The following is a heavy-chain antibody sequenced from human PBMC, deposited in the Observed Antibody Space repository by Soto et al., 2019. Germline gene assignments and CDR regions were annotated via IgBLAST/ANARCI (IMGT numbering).Heavy chain of an antibody. CDR2: IYYSGST. CDR1: GGSISSGGYY. V-gene: IGHV4-31*03. J-gene: IGHJ1*01. CDR3: ARVSVDTAMVGHDYEYFQH. D-gene: IGHD5-18*01. Sequence: TSETLSLTCTVSGGSISSGGYYWSWIRQHPGKGLEWIGYIYYSGSTYYNPSLKSRVTISVDTSKNQFSLKLSSVTAADTAVYYCARVSVDTAMVGHDYEYFQHWGQGTLVTVSS.